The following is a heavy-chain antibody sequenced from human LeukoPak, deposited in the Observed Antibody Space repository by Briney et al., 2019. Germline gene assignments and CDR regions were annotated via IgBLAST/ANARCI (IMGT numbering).Heavy chain of an antibody. CDR2: ISSSSSYI. J-gene: IGHJ3*02. V-gene: IGHV3-21*04. D-gene: IGHD1-26*01. CDR3: ARGGSYLSAFDI. Sequence: GGSLRLSCAASGFPFSSYTMNWVRQAPGKGLQSVSSISSSSSYIYYADSVKGRFTISRDNSKNTLYLQMNSLRAEDTAVYYCARGGSYLSAFDIWGQGTMVTVSS. CDR1: GFPFSSYT.